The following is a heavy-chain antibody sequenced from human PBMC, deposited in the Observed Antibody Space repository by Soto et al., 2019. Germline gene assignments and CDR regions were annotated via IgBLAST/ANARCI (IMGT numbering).Heavy chain of an antibody. J-gene: IGHJ4*02. Sequence: WGSLTLSCAASGFTFSSYAMHWVRQAPGKGLEREAVISYDGSNKYYANPVKGRFTTTRDNSTNTLYLQMNSLRDEDTAVYYCARARAGRRVASGGDYWGQGTLVTVSS. CDR2: ISYDGSNK. V-gene: IGHV3-30-3*01. D-gene: IGHD3-10*01. CDR1: GFTFSSYA. CDR3: ARARAGRRVASGGDY.